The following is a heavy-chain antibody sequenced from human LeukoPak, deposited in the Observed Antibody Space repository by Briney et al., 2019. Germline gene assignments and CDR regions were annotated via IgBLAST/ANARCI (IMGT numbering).Heavy chain of an antibody. Sequence: SGGSLRLSCAASGFTFNNYLMHWVRRAPGKGLDWVAVIVEDGTNQYYADSVKGRFTISRDNSKNTLFLQMNSLRSEDTAMYYCARVQGGGYRTADYWGQGTLVTVSS. CDR2: IVEDGTNQ. D-gene: IGHD6-19*01. V-gene: IGHV3-30*04. CDR3: ARVQGGGYRTADY. CDR1: GFTFNNYL. J-gene: IGHJ4*02.